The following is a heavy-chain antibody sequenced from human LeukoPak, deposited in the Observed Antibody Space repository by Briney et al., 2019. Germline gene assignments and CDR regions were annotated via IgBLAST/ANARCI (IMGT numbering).Heavy chain of an antibody. J-gene: IGHJ6*02. V-gene: IGHV3-23*01. D-gene: IGHD2-2*01. CDR3: AKKVGYCSSTSCGFAFDDYYYGMDV. Sequence: GGSLRLSCAASGFTFSSYAMSWVRQAPGKGLEWVSAINGSGGSTYYADSVEGRFTISRDNSKNTLYLQMNSLRAEDTAVYYCAKKVGYCSSTSCGFAFDDYYYGMDVWGQGTTVTVSS. CDR1: GFTFSSYA. CDR2: INGSGGST.